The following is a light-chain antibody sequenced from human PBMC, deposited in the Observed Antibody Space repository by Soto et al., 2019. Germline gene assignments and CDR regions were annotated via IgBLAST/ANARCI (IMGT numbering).Light chain of an antibody. V-gene: IGLV2-11*01. CDR1: YSDIGAYNY. Sequence: QSVLTQPPSASGSPGQSVTIPCTGTYSDIGAYNYVSWYQQHPGKAPKLMIYDVSKRPSGVPDRFSGSKSGNTASLTISGLQAEDEADYYCCSYAGSYTYVFGTGTKVTVL. CDR3: CSYAGSYTYV. CDR2: DVS. J-gene: IGLJ1*01.